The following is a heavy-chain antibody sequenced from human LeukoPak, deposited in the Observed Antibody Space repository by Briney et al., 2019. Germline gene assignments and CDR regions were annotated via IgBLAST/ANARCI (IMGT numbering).Heavy chain of an antibody. CDR3: ARCSSSSVPPYYFDY. J-gene: IGHJ4*02. Sequence: GGSLRLSCAASGFTFDDYGMSWVRQAPGKGLEWVCGINWNGGSTGYADSVKGRFTISRANAKNSRYLQMNRLRAEDTALYYCARCSSSSVPPYYFDYWGQGTLVTVSS. CDR2: INWNGGST. D-gene: IGHD6-6*01. V-gene: IGHV3-20*04. CDR1: GFTFDDYG.